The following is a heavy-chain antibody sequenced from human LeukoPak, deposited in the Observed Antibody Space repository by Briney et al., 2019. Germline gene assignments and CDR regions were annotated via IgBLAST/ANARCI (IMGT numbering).Heavy chain of an antibody. D-gene: IGHD1-1*01. CDR3: ARDAPGYNWNDVDDAFDI. CDR1: GGTFSSYA. Sequence: GASVKVSCKASGGTFSSYAISWVRQAPGQGLEWMGGIIPIFGTANYAQKFQGRVTITADESTSTAYMELSSLRSEDTAVYYCARDAPGYNWNDVDDAFDIWGQGTMVTVSS. J-gene: IGHJ3*02. V-gene: IGHV1-69*13. CDR2: IIPIFGTA.